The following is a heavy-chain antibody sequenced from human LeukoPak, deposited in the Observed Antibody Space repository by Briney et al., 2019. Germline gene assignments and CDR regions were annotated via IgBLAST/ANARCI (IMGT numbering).Heavy chain of an antibody. Sequence: GGSLRLSCAASEFTFSSYAMHWVRQAPGKGLEWVAVISYDGSNKYYADSVKGRFTISRDNSKNTLYLQMNSLRAEDTAVYYCARSSRGPDSSGYLYFDYWGQGTLVTVSS. CDR1: EFTFSSYA. D-gene: IGHD3-22*01. V-gene: IGHV3-30-3*01. CDR2: ISYDGSNK. J-gene: IGHJ4*02. CDR3: ARSSRGPDSSGYLYFDY.